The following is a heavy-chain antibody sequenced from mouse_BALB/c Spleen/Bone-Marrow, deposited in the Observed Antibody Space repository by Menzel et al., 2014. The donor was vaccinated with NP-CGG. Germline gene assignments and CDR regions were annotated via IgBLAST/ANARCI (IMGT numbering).Heavy chain of an antibody. J-gene: IGHJ4*01. V-gene: IGHV1-87*01. CDR2: IYPGDGDT. D-gene: IGHD2-4*01. CDR3: ARGNYEGAMDY. Sequence: QVQLQQSGAELARPGASVKLSCKASGYTFTGYWMQWTKQRPGQGLEWIGAIYPGDGDTRYTQKFKGKATLTADKSSSTAYMQLSSLASEDSAVYYCARGNYEGAMDYWGRGTSVTVSS. CDR1: GYTFTGYW.